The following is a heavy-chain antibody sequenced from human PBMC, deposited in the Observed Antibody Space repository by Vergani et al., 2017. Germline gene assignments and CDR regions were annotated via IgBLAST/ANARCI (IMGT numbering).Heavy chain of an antibody. CDR3: ARHGRYNWNDGWFDP. Sequence: QVQLQQWGAGLLKPSETLSLTCAVYGGSFSGYYWSWIRQPAGKGLEWIGRIYTSGSTNYNPSLKSRVTMSVDTSKNQFSLKLSSVTAADTAVYYCARHGRYNWNDGWFDPWGQGTLVTVSS. V-gene: IGHV4-59*10. D-gene: IGHD1-1*01. CDR1: GGSFSGYY. CDR2: IYTSGST. J-gene: IGHJ5*02.